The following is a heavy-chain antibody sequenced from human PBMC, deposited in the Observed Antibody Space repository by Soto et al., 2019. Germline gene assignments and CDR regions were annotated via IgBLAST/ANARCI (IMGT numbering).Heavy chain of an antibody. CDR2: IHYSGST. CDR1: GGSISSGGYY. J-gene: IGHJ3*02. CDR3: ARDNHYYDSGAYIDAFDI. D-gene: IGHD3-22*01. Sequence: QVQLQESGPGLVKPSQTLSLTCTVSGGSISSGGYYWSWIRQHPGKGLEWIGYIHYSGSTYYNPSLKSRVTISVDTSKNQFSLKLSSVTAADTAVYYCARDNHYYDSGAYIDAFDIWGQGTMVTVSP. V-gene: IGHV4-31*03.